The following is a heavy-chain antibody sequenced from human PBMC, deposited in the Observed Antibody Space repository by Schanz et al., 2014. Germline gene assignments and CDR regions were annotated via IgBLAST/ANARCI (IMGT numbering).Heavy chain of an antibody. CDR2: INLSGGST. CDR3: TRGGYSYALSAFDI. V-gene: IGHV1-46*01. D-gene: IGHD5-18*01. Sequence: VQSVHSGTEVQKLGASVKVSCQTSGYTFTAYGINWVRQAPGLGLEWMGIINLSGGSTNNAQKFQGRLTMTRDTSTSTVYMELSSLRSEDTALYYCTRGGYSYALSAFDIWGQGTMVTVSS. CDR1: GYTFTAYG. J-gene: IGHJ3*02.